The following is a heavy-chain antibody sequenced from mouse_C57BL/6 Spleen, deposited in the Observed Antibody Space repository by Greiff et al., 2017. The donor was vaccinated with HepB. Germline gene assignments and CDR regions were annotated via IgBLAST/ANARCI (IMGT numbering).Heavy chain of an antibody. J-gene: IGHJ4*01. Sequence: EVKLEESGGGLVKPGGSLKLFCAASGFTFSSYAMSWVRQTPEKRLEWVATISDGGSYTYYPDNVKGRFTISRDNAKNNLYLQMSHLKSEDTAMYYCARDGLITTVVATNAMDYWGQGTSVTVSS. CDR1: GFTFSSYA. CDR2: ISDGGSYT. D-gene: IGHD1-1*01. V-gene: IGHV5-4*01. CDR3: ARDGLITTVVATNAMDY.